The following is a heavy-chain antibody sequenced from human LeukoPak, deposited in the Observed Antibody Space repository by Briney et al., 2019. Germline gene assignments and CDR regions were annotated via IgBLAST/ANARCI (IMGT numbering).Heavy chain of an antibody. V-gene: IGHV4-30-4*08. J-gene: IGHJ6*03. Sequence: PSETLSLTCTVSGGSISSGDYYWSWIRQPPGKGLEWIGYIYYSGSTYYNPSLKSRATISVDTSKNQFSLKLSSVTAADTAVYYCARTVLRFLEWLPPRPYYYYMDVWGKGTTVTVSS. CDR1: GGSISSGDYY. D-gene: IGHD3-3*01. CDR3: ARTVLRFLEWLPPRPYYYYMDV. CDR2: IYYSGST.